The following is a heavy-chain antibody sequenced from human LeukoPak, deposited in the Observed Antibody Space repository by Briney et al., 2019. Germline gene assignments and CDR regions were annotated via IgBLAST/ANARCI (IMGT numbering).Heavy chain of an antibody. V-gene: IGHV4-34*01. CDR2: INHSGST. D-gene: IGHD3-10*01. Sequence: SETLSLTCAVYGGSFSGYYWSWIRQPPGKGLEWIGEINHSGSTNYNPSLKSRVTISVDTSKNQFSLKLSSVTAADTAVYYCARKHQSLKQRGVLCFDYGGQGTLVNVSS. CDR1: GGSFSGYY. CDR3: ARKHQSLKQRGVLCFDY. J-gene: IGHJ4*02.